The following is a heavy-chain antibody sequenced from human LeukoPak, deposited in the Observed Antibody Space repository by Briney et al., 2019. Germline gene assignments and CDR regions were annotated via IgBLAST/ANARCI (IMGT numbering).Heavy chain of an antibody. J-gene: IGHJ4*02. CDR2: IKSKTEGLTI. CDR1: GFSFSNAW. CDR3: AREHNDGYNDY. D-gene: IGHD5-24*01. V-gene: IGHV3-15*01. Sequence: GGSLRLSCAASGFSFSNAWMSWVRQAPGKGLEWVGRIKSKTEGLTIDYAAPVKGRFTISRDDSRNTLYLQMNSLRAEDTAVYYCAREHNDGYNDYWGQGTLVTVSS.